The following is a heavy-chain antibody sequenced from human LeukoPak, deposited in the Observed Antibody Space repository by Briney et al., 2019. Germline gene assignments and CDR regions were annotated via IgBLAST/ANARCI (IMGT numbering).Heavy chain of an antibody. Sequence: GGSLRLSCAASGFTFNIYAMSWVRQAPGKGLEWVSSISDSGGSTYYAASVKGRFTISRDNSKNTLYLQMNSLRAEDTAVYYCAEPPPLVSSWFWYLDYWGQGTLVTVSS. CDR1: GFTFNIYA. J-gene: IGHJ4*02. V-gene: IGHV3-23*01. CDR3: AEPPPLVSSWFWYLDY. D-gene: IGHD6-13*01. CDR2: ISDSGGST.